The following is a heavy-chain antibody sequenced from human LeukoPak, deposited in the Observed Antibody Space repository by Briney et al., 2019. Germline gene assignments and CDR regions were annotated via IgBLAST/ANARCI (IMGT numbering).Heavy chain of an antibody. CDR1: GGSIISSSYY. V-gene: IGHV4-39*01. D-gene: IGHD3-10*01. Sequence: TKTLSLIYNVSGGSIISSSYYWGWVRQPPGKGLEWFGSISHSGSTYYNPSLRSRVTISVDTSKNQLSLKLNSVTAADTAVYYCARLYYGKRPPDYWGQGTLVTVSS. J-gene: IGHJ4*02. CDR2: ISHSGST. CDR3: ARLYYGKRPPDY.